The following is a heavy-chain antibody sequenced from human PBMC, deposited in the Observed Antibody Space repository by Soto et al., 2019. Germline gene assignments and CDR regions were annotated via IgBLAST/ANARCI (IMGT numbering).Heavy chain of an antibody. J-gene: IGHJ6*02. V-gene: IGHV1-18*01. CDR3: ARGLLAYFGMDV. Sequence: QLVQSGAEVKKPGASVKVSCKASGYSFTNYDISWVRQAPGQGLEWMAWISAYNGNKHYAEMFQGRVSTTTDTPTSTAYMEVRTMKPEDTAVYYCARGLLAYFGMDVWGQGTKVTVS. D-gene: IGHD1-26*01. CDR2: ISAYNGNK. CDR1: GYSFTNYD.